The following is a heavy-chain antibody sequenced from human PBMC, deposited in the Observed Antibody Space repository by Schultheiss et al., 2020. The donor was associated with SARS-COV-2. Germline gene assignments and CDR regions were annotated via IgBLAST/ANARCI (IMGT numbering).Heavy chain of an antibody. CDR3: ARDDYHDRSGYFGH. D-gene: IGHD3-22*01. V-gene: IGHV3-30*03. CDR2: ISYDGSNK. CDR1: GFTFSSYG. Sequence: GGSLRLSCAASGFTFSSYGMHWVRQAPGKGLEWVAVISYDGSNKYYADSVKGRFTISRDNAKNSLYLQMNSLRAEDTAVYYCARDDYHDRSGYFGHWGQGTLVTVSS. J-gene: IGHJ5*02.